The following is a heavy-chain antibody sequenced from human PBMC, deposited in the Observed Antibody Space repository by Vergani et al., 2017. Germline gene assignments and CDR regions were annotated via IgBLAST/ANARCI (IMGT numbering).Heavy chain of an antibody. J-gene: IGHJ3*02. CDR3: ARAARIVGATRGACDI. D-gene: IGHD1-26*01. Sequence: QVQLQESGPGLVKPSETLSLTCTVSGGSISSYYWSWIRQPPGKGLEWIGYIYYSGSTNYNPSLKSRVTISVDTSKNKVTLKLSSVTAADTAVCYCARAARIVGATRGACDIWGQGTMVTVSS. CDR2: IYYSGST. V-gene: IGHV4-59*01. CDR1: GGSISSYY.